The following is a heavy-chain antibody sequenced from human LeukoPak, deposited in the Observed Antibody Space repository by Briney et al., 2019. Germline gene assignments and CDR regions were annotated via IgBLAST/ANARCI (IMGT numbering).Heavy chain of an antibody. Sequence: SETLSLTCTVSGGSTGSDYWSWIRQPPGKGLEWIAYVYYSGVTSYNPSLKSRVAISIDTSKNQFSLNLSSVTAADTAVYYCARHVMIFGVVKYRRDYYMDVWGKGTTVTVSS. CDR1: GGSTGSDY. D-gene: IGHD3-3*01. V-gene: IGHV4-59*08. J-gene: IGHJ6*03. CDR2: VYYSGVT. CDR3: ARHVMIFGVVKYRRDYYMDV.